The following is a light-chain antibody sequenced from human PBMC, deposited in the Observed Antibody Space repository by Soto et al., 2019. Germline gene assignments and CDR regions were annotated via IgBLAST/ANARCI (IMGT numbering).Light chain of an antibody. CDR3: QAWDSSTAV. Sequence: SYELTQRPSVSVSPGQTASITCSGDKLGDKYACWYQQKPGQSPVLVIYQDSKRPSGIPERFSGSNSGNTATLTISGTQAMDEADYYSQAWDSSTAVFGGGTKLTVL. CDR2: QDS. J-gene: IGLJ2*01. CDR1: KLGDKY. V-gene: IGLV3-1*01.